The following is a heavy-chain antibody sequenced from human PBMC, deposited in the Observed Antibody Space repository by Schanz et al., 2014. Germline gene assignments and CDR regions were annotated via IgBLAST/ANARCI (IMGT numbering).Heavy chain of an antibody. CDR1: GFTVSSNY. Sequence: EVQLVESGGGLIQPGGSLRLSCVASGFTVSSNYMSWVRQAPGKGLEWVSVIYSDGRTYYGDSAKGQFTISRDNSKNTLYLQMNSLRAEDTAVYYCARGYSSSMDVWGQGTTVTVSS. J-gene: IGHJ6*02. CDR2: IYSDGRT. CDR3: ARGYSSSMDV. D-gene: IGHD6-6*01. V-gene: IGHV3-53*01.